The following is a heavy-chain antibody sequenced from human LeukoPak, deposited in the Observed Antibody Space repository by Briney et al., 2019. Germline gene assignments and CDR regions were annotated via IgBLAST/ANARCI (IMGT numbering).Heavy chain of an antibody. CDR2: IYYSGST. CDR3: AREGDSSGWYFDY. Sequence: SETLSLTCTVSGGSISSYYWSWIRQPPGKGLEWIGYIYYSGSTNYNPSLKSRVTISVDTSKNQFSLKLSSVTAADTAVYYCAREGDSSGWYFDYWGQGTLVTVSS. D-gene: IGHD6-19*01. V-gene: IGHV4-59*01. CDR1: GGSISSYY. J-gene: IGHJ4*02.